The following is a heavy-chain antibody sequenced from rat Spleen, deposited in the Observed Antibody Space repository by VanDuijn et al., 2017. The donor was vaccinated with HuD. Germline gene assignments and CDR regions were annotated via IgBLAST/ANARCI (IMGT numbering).Heavy chain of an antibody. Sequence: QVQLKESGPGLVQPSQTLSLICTVSGFSLISHSVHWVRQPPGKGLEWMGGIWGDGSTNYNSALKSRLSISRDTSKSQVFLKMNSLQTEDTAIYFCTRGPNWGFAYWGQGTLVTVSS. CDR1: GFSLISHS. CDR3: TRGPNWGFAY. D-gene: IGHD5-1*01. CDR2: IWGDGST. V-gene: IGHV2-1*01. J-gene: IGHJ3*01.